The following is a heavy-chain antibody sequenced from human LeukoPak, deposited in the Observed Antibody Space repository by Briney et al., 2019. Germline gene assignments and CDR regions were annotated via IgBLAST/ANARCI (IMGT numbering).Heavy chain of an antibody. Sequence: SETLSLTCTASGGPIDSYYWSWIRQPPGEGLEWIGYIYYDGTTSYNPSLQSRVTISIDTSKKQFSLKLNSVTAADTAVYYCVTFVGEFDYWGQGTLVTVSS. D-gene: IGHD3-16*01. V-gene: IGHV4-59*01. CDR2: IYYDGTT. CDR1: GGPIDSYY. J-gene: IGHJ4*02. CDR3: VTFVGEFDY.